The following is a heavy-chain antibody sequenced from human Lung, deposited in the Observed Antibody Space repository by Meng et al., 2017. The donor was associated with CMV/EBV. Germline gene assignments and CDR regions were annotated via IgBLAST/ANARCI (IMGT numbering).Heavy chain of an antibody. V-gene: IGHV1-69*05. CDR1: GGTFSSYA. CDR2: IIPIFGTA. D-gene: IGHD2-2*01. CDR3: ARADIVVVPAASGGAYYYYGMDV. Sequence: KISCKASGGTFSSYAISWVRQAPGQGLEWMGGIIPIFGTANYAQKFQGRVTITTDESTSTAYMELSSLRSEDTAVYYCARADIVVVPAASGGAYYYYGMDVWGQGXTVTVSS. J-gene: IGHJ6*02.